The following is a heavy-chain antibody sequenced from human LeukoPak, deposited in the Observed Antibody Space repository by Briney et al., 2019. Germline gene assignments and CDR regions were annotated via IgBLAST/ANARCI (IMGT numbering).Heavy chain of an antibody. Sequence: PSETLSLTCIVSGGSISSSSYYWGWIRQPPGKGLEGIGSIYYSGSTYYNPSLKSRVTISVDTSKNQFSLKLSSVTAADTAVYYCARDGYYGSGKFDYWGQGTLVTVSS. V-gene: IGHV4-39*07. CDR2: IYYSGST. CDR1: GGSISSSSYY. CDR3: ARDGYYGSGKFDY. J-gene: IGHJ4*02. D-gene: IGHD3-10*01.